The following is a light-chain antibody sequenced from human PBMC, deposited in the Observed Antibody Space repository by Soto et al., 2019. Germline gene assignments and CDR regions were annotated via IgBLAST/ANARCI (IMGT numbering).Light chain of an antibody. J-gene: IGLJ2*01. CDR2: LNSDGSH. CDR1: SGYGNYA. Sequence: QLVLTQSPSASASLGASVKLTCTLSSGYGNYAIAWHQQQTEKGPRDLMKLNSDGSHKKGDGIPDRFSGSSSGAERHLTISSLRSEEEADYYCQTWGPGFVGFGGGTKLIGL. CDR3: QTWGPGFVG. V-gene: IGLV4-69*01.